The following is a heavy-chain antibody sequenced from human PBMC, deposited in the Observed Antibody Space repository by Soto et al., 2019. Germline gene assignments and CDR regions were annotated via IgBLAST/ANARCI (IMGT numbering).Heavy chain of an antibody. J-gene: IGHJ6*03. CDR1: GYRFSDYY. CDR2: MNPNSGDT. V-gene: IGHV1-2*02. Sequence: QVQLVQSGAEVKKPGASVTVSCKASGYRFSDYYLNWVRQAPGQGPEWMGWMNPNSGDTKYAQKLKGRVTMTRDTSVRTAFMELNWLKSDDTSVYYCARESGGATATLDYYYFYMDVWGIGTTVTVSS. CDR3: ARESGGATATLDYYYFYMDV. D-gene: IGHD1-26*01.